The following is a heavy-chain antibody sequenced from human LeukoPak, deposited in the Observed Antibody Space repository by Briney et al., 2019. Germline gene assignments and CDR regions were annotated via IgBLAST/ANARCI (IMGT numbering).Heavy chain of an antibody. Sequence: ASVKVSCKASGYTLTAYYIHWVRQAPGQGLEWMGWINPNSGGTDYAQKFQGRVTMTRDTPISTVYMALSSLRSDDTAVYYCARIISYGGSDGFDLWGQGTMVTVSS. D-gene: IGHD5-18*01. V-gene: IGHV1-2*02. J-gene: IGHJ3*01. CDR1: GYTLTAYY. CDR3: ARIISYGGSDGFDL. CDR2: INPNSGGT.